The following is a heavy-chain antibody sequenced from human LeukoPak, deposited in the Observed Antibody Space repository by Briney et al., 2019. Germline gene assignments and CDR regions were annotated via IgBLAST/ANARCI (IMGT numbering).Heavy chain of an antibody. J-gene: IGHJ5*02. Sequence: SETLSLTCAVYGGSFSGYYWSWIRQPPGKGLEWIGEINHSGSTNYNPSLKSRVTISVDTSKNQFSLKLSSVTAADTAVYCCARRITGSWRSFDPWGQGTLVTVSS. CDR1: GGSFSGYY. CDR3: ARRITGSWRSFDP. V-gene: IGHV4-34*01. D-gene: IGHD1-20*01. CDR2: INHSGST.